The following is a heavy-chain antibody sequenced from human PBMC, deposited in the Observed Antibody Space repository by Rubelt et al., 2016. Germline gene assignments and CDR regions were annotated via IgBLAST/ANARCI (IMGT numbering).Heavy chain of an antibody. CDR3: ARGYCSGGSCYYFDY. V-gene: IGHV1-69*04. CDR2: IIPILGIA. J-gene: IGHJ4*02. Sequence: SWVRQAPGQGLEWMGRIIPILGIANYAQKFQGRVTITRDTSASTAYMELSSLRSEDTAVYYCARGYCSGGSCYYFDYWGQGTLVTASS. D-gene: IGHD2-15*01.